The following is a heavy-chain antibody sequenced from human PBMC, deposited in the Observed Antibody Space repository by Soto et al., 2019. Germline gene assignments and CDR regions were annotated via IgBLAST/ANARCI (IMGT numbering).Heavy chain of an antibody. CDR3: SRHYCSGGSCYYYGMDV. CDR1: GGSISSSGHY. Sequence: SETLSLTCTVSGGSISSSGHYWGWVRQPPGKGLEWIGTIHYSGDAYYNPSLKSRVSISVDTSKSQFSLKLNPVTAADTALYYCSRHYCSGGSCYYYGMDVWGQGTTVS. V-gene: IGHV4-39*01. CDR2: IHYSGDA. J-gene: IGHJ6*02. D-gene: IGHD2-15*01.